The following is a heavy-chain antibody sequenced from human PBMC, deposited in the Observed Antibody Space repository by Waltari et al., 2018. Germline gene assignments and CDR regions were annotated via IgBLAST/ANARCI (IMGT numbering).Heavy chain of an antibody. D-gene: IGHD3-22*01. J-gene: IGHJ4*02. Sequence: QVQLVQSGAEVKKPGASVKVSCKASGYTFTSYAMHWVRQAPGQRLEWMGWINAGNGNTKYSQKFQGRVTITRDTSASTAYMELSSLRSEDTAVYYCVRDLHYYDSSGYYLGYWGQGTLVTVSS. CDR2: INAGNGNT. V-gene: IGHV1-3*01. CDR1: GYTFTSYA. CDR3: VRDLHYYDSSGYYLGY.